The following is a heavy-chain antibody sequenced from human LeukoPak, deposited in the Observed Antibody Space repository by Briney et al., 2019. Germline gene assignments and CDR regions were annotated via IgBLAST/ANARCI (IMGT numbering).Heavy chain of an antibody. V-gene: IGHV4-59*01. CDR1: GGSISSYY. J-gene: IGHJ5*02. CDR2: IYYSGST. D-gene: IGHD3-22*01. CDR3: ARLDAYYYDSSGYYGVDP. Sequence: PSETLSLTCTVSGGSISSYYWSWIRQPPGKGLEWIGYIYYSGSTNYNPSLKSRVTISVDTSKNQFSLKLSSVTAADTAVYYCARLDAYYYDSSGYYGVDPWGQGTLVTVSS.